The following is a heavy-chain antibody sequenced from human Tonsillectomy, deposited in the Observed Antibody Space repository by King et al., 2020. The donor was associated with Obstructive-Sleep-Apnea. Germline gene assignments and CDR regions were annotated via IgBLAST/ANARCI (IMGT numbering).Heavy chain of an antibody. J-gene: IGHJ3*02. CDR1: GYTFTSHG. CDR2: TSAHNGYT. V-gene: IGHV1-18*04. CDR3: ARSQYQGDAFNI. Sequence: QLVQSGAEVNKPGASVKVSCKASGYTFTSHGISWVRQAPGQGLEWMGWTSAHNGYTNYAQKFQGRVTMTIDTSTSTGYMELRSLRSADTAVYFCARSQYQGDAFNIWGQGTMVSVSS. D-gene: IGHD2/OR15-2a*01.